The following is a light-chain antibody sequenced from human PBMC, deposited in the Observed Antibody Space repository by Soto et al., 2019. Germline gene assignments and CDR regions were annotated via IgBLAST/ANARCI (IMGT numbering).Light chain of an antibody. CDR3: MQGLQTPWA. CDR1: QSLLHSDGNTY. CDR2: LGS. V-gene: IGKV2-28*01. Sequence: DIVMTQSPLSLPVTPGEPASISCRSSQSLLHSDGNTYLAWYLQKPGQSPQLLIFLGSYRASGVPDRFSGSGSGTDSTLKISRVEAEDVGVYYSMQGLQTPWAFGPGTKVEIK. J-gene: IGKJ1*01.